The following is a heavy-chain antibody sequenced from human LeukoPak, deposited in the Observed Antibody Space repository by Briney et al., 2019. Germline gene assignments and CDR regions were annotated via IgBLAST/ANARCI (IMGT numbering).Heavy chain of an antibody. CDR2: ISGSGGST. Sequence: GGSLRLSCAASGFTFSSYAMSWVRQAPGKGLEWVSAISGSGGSTYYADSVKGRFTISRDNSKSTLYLQMNSLRAEDTAVYYCANFVGATPDAFDIWGQGTMVTVSS. CDR3: ANFVGATPDAFDI. V-gene: IGHV3-23*01. J-gene: IGHJ3*02. CDR1: GFTFSSYA. D-gene: IGHD1-26*01.